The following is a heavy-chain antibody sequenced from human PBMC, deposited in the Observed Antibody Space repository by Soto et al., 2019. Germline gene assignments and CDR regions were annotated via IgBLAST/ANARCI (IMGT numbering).Heavy chain of an antibody. V-gene: IGHV4-4*02. CDR3: ASLPYYYDTTGYYDS. D-gene: IGHD3-22*01. CDR1: GGSMSSSNW. Sequence: SETLSLTCTVSGGSMSSSNWWNWVRQPPGKGLEWIGETHHSGRTNYNPSLKSRVTISVDKSKNHFSLKLSSVTAADTAVYYCASLPYYYDTTGYYDSWGQGGLVTVSS. CDR2: THHSGRT. J-gene: IGHJ4*02.